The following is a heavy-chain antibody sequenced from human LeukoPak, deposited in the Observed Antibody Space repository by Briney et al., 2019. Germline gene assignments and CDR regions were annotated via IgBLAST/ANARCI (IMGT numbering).Heavy chain of an antibody. CDR2: ISYDGSNK. D-gene: IGHD3-22*01. V-gene: IGHV3-30*03. J-gene: IGHJ6*02. CDR1: GFTFSSYG. Sequence: GGSLRLSCAASGFTFSSYGMHWVRQAPGKGLEWVAVISYDGSNKYYADSVKGRFTISRDNSKNTLYLQMNSLRAEDTAVYYCAASYYYDSSPPQRQSYYYYGMDVWGQGTTVTVSS. CDR3: AASYYYDSSPPQRQSYYYYGMDV.